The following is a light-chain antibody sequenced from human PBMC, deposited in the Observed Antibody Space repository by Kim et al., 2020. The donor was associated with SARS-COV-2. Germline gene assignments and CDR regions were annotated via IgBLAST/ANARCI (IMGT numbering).Light chain of an antibody. CDR1: PIVINNY. CDR3: QQYGYSST. V-gene: IGKV3-20*01. CDR2: GVS. J-gene: IGKJ1*01. Sequence: LSPVGTPTLPCRTPPIVINNYLAWYQQKPGPAPRLVISGVSRRATGIPDRFSGSGSGTDFTLTISRLEPEDFAVYYCQQYGYSSTFGQGTKVDIK.